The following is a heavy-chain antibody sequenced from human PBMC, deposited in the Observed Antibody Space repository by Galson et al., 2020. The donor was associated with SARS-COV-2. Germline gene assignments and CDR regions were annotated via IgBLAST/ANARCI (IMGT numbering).Heavy chain of an antibody. V-gene: IGHV4-59*01. J-gene: IGHJ5*02. D-gene: IGHD3-10*01. Sequence: ASETLSLTCTVSGVSLSSYYRTWIRQPPGKGMEWNGYTYYSGSTNDNPSLKRRVTIPVDTSKNQFSLRLGSVTAADTAVYYCATGRVYYYGSGSYLVFDPWGQGTLVTVSS. CDR1: GVSLSSYY. CDR2: TYYSGST. CDR3: ATGRVYYYGSGSYLVFDP.